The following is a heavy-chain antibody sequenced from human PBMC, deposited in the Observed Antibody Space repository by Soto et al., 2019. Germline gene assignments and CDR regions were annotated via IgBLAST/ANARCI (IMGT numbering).Heavy chain of an antibody. J-gene: IGHJ6*03. CDR1: GFTFSDYY. CDR3: ARVGIFGVVIGYMDV. D-gene: IGHD3-3*01. CDR2: ISSSGTII. Sequence: GGSLRLSCAASGFTFSDYYMNWIRQAPGKGLECISYISSSGTIIYYADSVKGRFTISRDNAKNSLYLQMNSLRAEDTAVYYCARVGIFGVVIGYMDVWGKGTTVTVSS. V-gene: IGHV3-11*01.